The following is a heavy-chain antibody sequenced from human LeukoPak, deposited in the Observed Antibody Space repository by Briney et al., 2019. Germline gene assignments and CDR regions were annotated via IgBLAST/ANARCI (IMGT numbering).Heavy chain of an antibody. D-gene: IGHD2-15*01. Sequence: SETLSLTCAVYGGSFSGYYWSWIRQPPGKGLEWIGEINHSGSTNYNPSLKSRVTISVDTPKNQFSLKLSSVTAADTAVYYCASEGYCSGGSCYSAYWGQGTLVTVSS. CDR1: GGSFSGYY. J-gene: IGHJ4*02. V-gene: IGHV4-34*01. CDR2: INHSGST. CDR3: ASEGYCSGGSCYSAY.